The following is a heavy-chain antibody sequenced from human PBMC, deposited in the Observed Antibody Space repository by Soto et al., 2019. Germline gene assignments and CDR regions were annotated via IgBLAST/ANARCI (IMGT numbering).Heavy chain of an antibody. CDR3: AADAGNVSARGYYGMDV. V-gene: IGHV1-58*01. J-gene: IGHJ6*02. D-gene: IGHD1-1*01. CDR1: GFTFTSSA. Sequence: GASVKVSCKASGFTFTSSAVQWVRQARGQRLEWIGWIVVGSGNTNYAQKFQERVTITRDMSTSKAYMELSSLRSEDTAVYYCAADAGNVSARGYYGMDVWGQGTTVTVSS. CDR2: IVVGSGNT.